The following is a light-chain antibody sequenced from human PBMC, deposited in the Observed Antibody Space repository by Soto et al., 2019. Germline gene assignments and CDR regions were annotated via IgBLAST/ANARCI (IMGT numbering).Light chain of an antibody. J-gene: IGLJ2*01. V-gene: IGLV1-47*01. CDR2: RNN. CDR3: AAWDDSLSGLV. CDR1: SSNIGSNY. Sequence: QSVLTQPPSASGTPGQRVTISCSGSSSNIGSNYVYWYQQLPGTAPKLPIERNNQRPSGVPDRFSGSKSGTSASRASCGLGSEDEADYYCAAWDDSLSGLVFGGGTKLTVL.